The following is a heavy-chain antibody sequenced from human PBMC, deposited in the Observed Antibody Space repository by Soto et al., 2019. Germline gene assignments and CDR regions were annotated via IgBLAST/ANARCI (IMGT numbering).Heavy chain of an antibody. D-gene: IGHD3-3*01. V-gene: IGHV4-59*08. CDR1: GDSISSYY. CDR3: ARRRFLEWSQENDAFDI. CDR2: IYYSGST. J-gene: IGHJ3*02. Sequence: QVQLQESGPGLVKPSETLSLTCTVSGDSISSYYWSWIRQPPGKGLEWIGYIYYSGSTNYNPSLKSRVTISVDTSKNQFSLKLSSVTAADTAVYYCARRRFLEWSQENDAFDIWGQGTMVTVSS.